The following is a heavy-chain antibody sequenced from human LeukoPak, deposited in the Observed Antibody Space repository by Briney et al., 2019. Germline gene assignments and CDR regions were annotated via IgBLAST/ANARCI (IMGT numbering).Heavy chain of an antibody. CDR1: GFTFDDYT. D-gene: IGHD2-2*01. J-gene: IGHJ4*02. CDR2: ISWDGGST. CDR3: AKEGRDIGYCSSTSCYYFDY. Sequence: GGSLRLSCAASGFTFDDYTMHWVRQAPGKGLEWVSLISWDGGSTYYADSVKGRFTISRDNSKNSLYLQVTSLRTEDTALYYCAKEGRDIGYCSSTSCYYFDYWGQGTLVTVSS. V-gene: IGHV3-43*01.